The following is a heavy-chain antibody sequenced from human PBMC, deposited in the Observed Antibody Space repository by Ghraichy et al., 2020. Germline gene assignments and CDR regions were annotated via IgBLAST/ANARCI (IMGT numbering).Heavy chain of an antibody. Sequence: SETLSLTCAVYGGSFSGYYWSWIRQPPGKGLEWIGEINHSGSTNYNPSLKSRVTISVDTSKNQFSLKLSSVTAADTAVYYCARGRTGDFSYFDYWGQGTLVTVSS. CDR3: ARGRTGDFSYFDY. D-gene: IGHD7-27*01. J-gene: IGHJ4*02. V-gene: IGHV4-34*01. CDR2: INHSGST. CDR1: GGSFSGYY.